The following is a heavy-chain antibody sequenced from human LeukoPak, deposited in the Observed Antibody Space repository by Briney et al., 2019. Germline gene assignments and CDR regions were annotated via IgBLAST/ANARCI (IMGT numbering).Heavy chain of an antibody. CDR3: ARTSDKPMVLTTDFDY. D-gene: IGHD5-18*01. Sequence: GGSLRLSCAASGFTFSSYSMNWVRQAPGKGLEWVSSISTSSSYIYYADSLKGRFTISRHNAKNSLYLQMNGLRAEDTAVYYCARTSDKPMVLTTDFDYWGQGTLVTVSS. CDR2: ISTSSSYI. CDR1: GFTFSSYS. J-gene: IGHJ4*02. V-gene: IGHV3-21*01.